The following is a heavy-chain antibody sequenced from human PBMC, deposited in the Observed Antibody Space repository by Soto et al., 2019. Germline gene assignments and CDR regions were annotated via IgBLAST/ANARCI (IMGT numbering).Heavy chain of an antibody. V-gene: IGHV3-30-3*01. CDR2: ISYDGSNK. D-gene: IGHD3-9*01. Sequence: QVQLVESGGGVVQPGRSLRLSCAASGFTFSSYAMHWVRQAPGKGLEWVAVISYDGSNKYYADSVKGRFTISRDNSKNTLYLQMNSLRAEDTAVYYCARANYDILTGRTRGFDYWGQGTLVTVSS. CDR3: ARANYDILTGRTRGFDY. CDR1: GFTFSSYA. J-gene: IGHJ4*02.